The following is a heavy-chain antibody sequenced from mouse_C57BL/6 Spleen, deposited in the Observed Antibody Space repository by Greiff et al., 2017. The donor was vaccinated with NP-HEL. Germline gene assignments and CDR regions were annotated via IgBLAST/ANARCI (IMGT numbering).Heavy chain of an antibody. CDR2: INPNNGGT. J-gene: IGHJ3*01. V-gene: IGHV1-22*01. CDR1: GYTFTDYN. Sequence: VQLQQSGPELVKPGASVKMSCKAAGYTFTDYNMHWVKQSHGKSLEWIGYINPNNGGTSYNQKYKGKATLTVNKASSTAYMELRSLTSEDSAVYYCAREVYYGKAYWGQGTLVTVSA. D-gene: IGHD1-1*01. CDR3: AREVYYGKAY.